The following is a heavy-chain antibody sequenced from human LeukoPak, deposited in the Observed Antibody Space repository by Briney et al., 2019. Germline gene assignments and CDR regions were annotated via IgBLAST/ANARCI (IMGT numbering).Heavy chain of an antibody. J-gene: IGHJ4*02. CDR2: ISYDGSNK. Sequence: GGSLRLSCAASGFTFSSYAMHWVRQAPGKGLEGVAVISYDGSNKYYADSVKGRFTISRDNSKNTLYLQMNSLRAEDTAVYYCARANYYDSSGYIDYWGQGTLVTVSS. CDR3: ARANYYDSSGYIDY. V-gene: IGHV3-30-3*01. D-gene: IGHD3-22*01. CDR1: GFTFSSYA.